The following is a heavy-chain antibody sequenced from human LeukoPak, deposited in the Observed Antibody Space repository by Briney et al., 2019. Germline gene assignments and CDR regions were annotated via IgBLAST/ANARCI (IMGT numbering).Heavy chain of an antibody. V-gene: IGHV1-46*01. D-gene: IGHD6-19*01. CDR1: GYSFTSNY. J-gene: IGHJ4*02. Sequence: ASVKVSCKASGYSFTSNYMHWVRQAPGQGLAWMGIINPSGGGTSYAQKFQGRVTMTRDTSTSTVYMELSSLRSEDTAVYYCAREAVAGTTYFDYWGQGTLVTVSS. CDR2: INPSGGGT. CDR3: AREAVAGTTYFDY.